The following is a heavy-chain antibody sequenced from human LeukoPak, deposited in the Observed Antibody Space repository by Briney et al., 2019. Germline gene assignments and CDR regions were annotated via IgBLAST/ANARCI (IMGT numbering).Heavy chain of an antibody. CDR2: IYSGGST. V-gene: IGHV3-53*01. J-gene: IGHJ4*02. D-gene: IGHD6-13*01. Sequence: GESLKISCAASGFTVCNNYMCWVRQAPGQGLEWVSVIYSGGSTYYADSVKGRFTISRDNSKNTLYLQMNSLRAEDTAVYYCARSIEGIAAYSDYWGQGTLVTVSS. CDR1: GFTVCNNY. CDR3: ARSIEGIAAYSDY.